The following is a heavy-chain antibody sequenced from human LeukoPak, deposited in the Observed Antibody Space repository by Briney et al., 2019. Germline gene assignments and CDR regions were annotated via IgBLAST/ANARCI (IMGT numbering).Heavy chain of an antibody. V-gene: IGHV4-39*07. Sequence: SETLSLTCTVSGGSISSSSYYWGWIRQPPGKGLEWIGSIYYSGSTYYNPSLKSRVTISVDRSKNQFSLKLSSVTAADTAVYYCARAAQGFDYWGQGTLVTVSS. CDR3: ARAAQGFDY. CDR2: IYYSGST. CDR1: GGSISSSSYY. J-gene: IGHJ4*02.